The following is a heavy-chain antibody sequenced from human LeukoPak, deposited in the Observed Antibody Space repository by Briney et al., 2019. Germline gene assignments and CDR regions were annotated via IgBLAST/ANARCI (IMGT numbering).Heavy chain of an antibody. D-gene: IGHD3-10*01. Sequence: GTSVKVSCKASGFTFTSSAVQWVRQARGQRLEWIGWIVVGSGNTNYAQKFQERVTITRDMSTSTAYMELSSLRSEDTAVYYCAADLFSITMVRGVLDYWAREPWSPSPQ. J-gene: IGHJ4*02. CDR3: AADLFSITMVRGVLDY. V-gene: IGHV1-58*01. CDR2: IVVGSGNT. CDR1: GFTFTSSA.